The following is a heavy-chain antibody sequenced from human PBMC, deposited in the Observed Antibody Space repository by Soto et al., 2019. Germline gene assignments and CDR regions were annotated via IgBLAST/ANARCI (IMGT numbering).Heavy chain of an antibody. J-gene: IGHJ1*01. Sequence: EVQLVESGGGLVKPGGSLRLSCAASGFTFSSYSMNWVRQAPGKGLEWVSSISSSSSYIYYADSVKGRFTISRDNAKNSVDLKMNSLRAEDTAVYYCAREGYYYDSSGILGFQHWGQGTLVTVSS. CDR2: ISSSSSYI. V-gene: IGHV3-21*01. CDR3: AREGYYYDSSGILGFQH. D-gene: IGHD3-22*01. CDR1: GFTFSSYS.